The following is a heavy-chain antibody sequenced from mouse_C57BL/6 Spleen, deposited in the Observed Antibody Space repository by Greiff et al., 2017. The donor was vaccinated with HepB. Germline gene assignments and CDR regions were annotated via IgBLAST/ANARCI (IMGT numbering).Heavy chain of an antibody. V-gene: IGHV5-16*01. CDR2: INYDGSST. Sequence: EVKLMESEGGLVQPGSSMKLSCTASGFTFSDYYMAWVRQVPEKGLEWVANINYDGSSTYYLDSLKSRFIISRDNAKNILYLQMSSLKSEDTATYYCATITTAYYFDYWGQGTTLTVSS. CDR3: ATITTAYYFDY. CDR1: GFTFSDYY. J-gene: IGHJ2*01. D-gene: IGHD1-2*01.